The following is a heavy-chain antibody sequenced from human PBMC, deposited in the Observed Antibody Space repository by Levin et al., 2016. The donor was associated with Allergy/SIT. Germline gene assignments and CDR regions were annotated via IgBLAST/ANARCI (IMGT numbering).Heavy chain of an antibody. Sequence: GGSLRLSCAASGFSVGAHWVTWVRQGPGKGLEWVADIWANGNEEHYADSVKGRFTMLRDNGKNSLFLQMSSLRVEDTAVYYCGRRQGGSSQRDFWGQGTLVTVSS. CDR3: GRRQGGSSQRDF. CDR2: IWANGNEE. V-gene: IGHV3-7*01. J-gene: IGHJ4*02. CDR1: GFSVGAHW. D-gene: IGHD1-26*01.